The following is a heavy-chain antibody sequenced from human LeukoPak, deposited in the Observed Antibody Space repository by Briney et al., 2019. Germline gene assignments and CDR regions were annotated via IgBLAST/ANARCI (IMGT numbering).Heavy chain of an antibody. V-gene: IGHV3-21*04. J-gene: IGHJ4*02. Sequence: GGSLRLSCAASGFTFSSYSMNWVRQAPGKGLEWVSSISSSSSYIYYADSVKGRFTISRDNAKNSLYLQMNSLRAEDTAVYYCAKDFWWELLEGFFDYWGQGTLVTVSS. D-gene: IGHD1-26*01. CDR1: GFTFSSYS. CDR3: AKDFWWELLEGFFDY. CDR2: ISSSSSYI.